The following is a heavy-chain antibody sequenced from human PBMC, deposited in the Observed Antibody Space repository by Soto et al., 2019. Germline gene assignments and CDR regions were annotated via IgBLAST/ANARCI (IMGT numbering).Heavy chain of an antibody. D-gene: IGHD1-26*01. CDR2: ISGSGGST. CDR1: GFTFSSYA. V-gene: IGHV3-23*01. CDR3: AKGGMLGAPYYYYYGMDV. J-gene: IGHJ6*02. Sequence: PGGSLRLSCAASGFTFSSYAMSWVRQAPGKGLEWVSAISGSGGSTYYADSVKGRFTISRDNSKNTLYLQMNSLRAEDTAVYYCAKGGMLGAPYYYYYGMDVWGQGTTVTVS.